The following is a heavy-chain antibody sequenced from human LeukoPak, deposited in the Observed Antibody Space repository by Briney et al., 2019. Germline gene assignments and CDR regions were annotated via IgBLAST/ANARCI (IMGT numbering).Heavy chain of an antibody. Sequence: GGSLRLSCAASGFTFSNYAIHWVRQAPGKGLEWVAFIRYDGSNKYYVDSVKGRFTISRDNSKNTLYLQMNSLRAEDTAVYYCARDTRGYEGWFDPWGQGTLVTVSS. CDR3: ARDTRGYEGWFDP. CDR2: IRYDGSNK. J-gene: IGHJ5*02. V-gene: IGHV3-30*02. CDR1: GFTFSNYA. D-gene: IGHD5-18*01.